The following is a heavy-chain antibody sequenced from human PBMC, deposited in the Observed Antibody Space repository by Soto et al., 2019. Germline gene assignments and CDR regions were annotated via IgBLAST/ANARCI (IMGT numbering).Heavy chain of an antibody. V-gene: IGHV3-15*06. Sequence: GSLRLSCAASGFNFRDAWMSWVRQIPGKGLEWVGRVKTTSERGTTNYAAPVLGRFTVSRDDSKNTLYLQMDALRAEDTAVYYCTTAGTRVGYTGSYWGQGTQVTVSS. CDR1: GFNFRDAW. CDR3: TTAGTRVGYTGSY. J-gene: IGHJ4*02. D-gene: IGHD5-12*01. CDR2: VKTTSERGTT.